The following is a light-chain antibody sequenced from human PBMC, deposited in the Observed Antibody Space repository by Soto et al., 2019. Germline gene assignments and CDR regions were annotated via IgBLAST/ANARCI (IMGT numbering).Light chain of an antibody. CDR3: QQYGSSPPYT. Sequence: EVVLTQSPGTLSLSPGERATLSCRASQSVSNNYLAWYQQKPGQSPKLLIFGSSDRATGIPDRFSGSGSGTEFTLTISSLEPEDFEVYYCQQYGSSPPYTFGQGTKLEIK. CDR1: QSVSNNY. J-gene: IGKJ2*01. CDR2: GSS. V-gene: IGKV3-20*01.